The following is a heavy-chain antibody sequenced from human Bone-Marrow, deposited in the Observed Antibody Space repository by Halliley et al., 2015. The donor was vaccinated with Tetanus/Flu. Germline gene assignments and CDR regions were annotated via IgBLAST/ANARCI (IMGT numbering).Heavy chain of an antibody. CDR1: GGYISSHY. Sequence: TLSLTCTVSGGYISSHYWSWIRQSPAKGLEWIGYVTFGGTTNYNPSLKSRVTISVDRSMNQFSLKLTSVTAADSAVYFCARAAGNCEGGGYVFAFDVWGQGTMVSVSS. J-gene: IGHJ3*01. V-gene: IGHV4-59*11. CDR2: VTFGGTT. CDR3: ARAAGNCEGGGYVFAFDV. D-gene: IGHD3-22*01.